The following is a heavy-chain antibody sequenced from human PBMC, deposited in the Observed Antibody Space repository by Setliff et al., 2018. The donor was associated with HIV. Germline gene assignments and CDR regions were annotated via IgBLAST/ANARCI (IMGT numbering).Heavy chain of an antibody. V-gene: IGHV5-51*01. Sequence: PGESLKISWKVSGYTFTSYWIGWVRQMPGKGLEWMGIIYPGDSDTRYSPSFQGQVTISADKSINTAYLQWSGLKASDTAMYYCARHPKPYSTTWYFFDFWGQGTLVTVSS. J-gene: IGHJ4*02. D-gene: IGHD6-13*01. CDR3: ARHPKPYSTTWYFFDF. CDR1: GYTFTSYW. CDR2: IYPGDSDT.